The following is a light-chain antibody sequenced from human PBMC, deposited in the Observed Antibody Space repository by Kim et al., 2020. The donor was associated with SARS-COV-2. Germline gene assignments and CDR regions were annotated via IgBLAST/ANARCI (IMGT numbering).Light chain of an antibody. Sequence: DIQMTQSPSSVSASVGDRVTITCRASEGLSGYLDWFQQTPGKAPKLLIYATSTLQSGVPSRFTGSGSGTDFTLTINSLQPEDFGTCYCQQAKDFPLTFGGGTKVDIK. V-gene: IGKV1-12*01. CDR3: QQAKDFPLT. CDR2: ATS. CDR1: EGLSGY. J-gene: IGKJ4*01.